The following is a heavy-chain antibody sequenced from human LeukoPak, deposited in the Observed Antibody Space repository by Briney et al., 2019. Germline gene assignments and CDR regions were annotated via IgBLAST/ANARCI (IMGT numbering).Heavy chain of an antibody. CDR3: ARHSLPGTTPFDY. V-gene: IGHV1-46*01. CDR2: INPSGGST. CDR1: GYTFINYY. J-gene: IGHJ4*02. Sequence: ASVKVSCKASGYTFINYYIHGVRQAPGQGLEWVGIINPSGGSTTYAQKFQGRVSMTRDTSTSTVYMELSSLESDDTALYYCARHSLPGTTPFDYWGQGTLVTVSS. D-gene: IGHD1-1*01.